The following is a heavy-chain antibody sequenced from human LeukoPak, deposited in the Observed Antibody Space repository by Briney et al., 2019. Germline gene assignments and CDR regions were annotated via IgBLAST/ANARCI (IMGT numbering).Heavy chain of an antibody. V-gene: IGHV1-69-2*01. J-gene: IGHJ5*02. D-gene: IGHD2-2*01. CDR2: VDPEDGET. Sequence: ASVKISCKVSGYTFTDYYMHWVQQAPGKGLEWMGLVDPEDGETIYAEKFQGRVPITADTSTDTAYMGLSSLRSEDTAVYYCATSVVPAATGIGDPWGQGTLVTVSS. CDR3: ATSVVPAATGIGDP. CDR1: GYTFTDYY.